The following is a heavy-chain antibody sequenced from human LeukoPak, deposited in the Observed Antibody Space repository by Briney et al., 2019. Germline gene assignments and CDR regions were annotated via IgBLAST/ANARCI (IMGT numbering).Heavy chain of an antibody. V-gene: IGHV4-34*09. CDR3: ATVSSWLAFDI. CDR1: GGSFSGYY. J-gene: IGHJ3*02. Sequence: PSETLSLTCAVYGGSFSGYYWSWIRQPPGKGLEWIGYIYYSGSTYYNPSLKSRVTISVDTSKNQFSLKLSSVTAADTAVYYCATVSSWLAFDIWGQGTMVTVSS. CDR2: IYYSGST. D-gene: IGHD6-13*01.